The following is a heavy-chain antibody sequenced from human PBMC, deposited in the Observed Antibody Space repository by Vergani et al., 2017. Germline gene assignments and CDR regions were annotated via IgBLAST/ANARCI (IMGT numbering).Heavy chain of an antibody. Sequence: MQLVESGGGVVQPGRSLRLSCATSGFTFSSYGMNWVRQDPGKGLELVAGISGSGVSAYYTDSVKGRFTISRDNSKNMLFLQMNNLITEDTAIYYCAKQYFVSGNYLFDYWGQGTLVTVSS. CDR1: GFTFSSYG. D-gene: IGHD3-10*01. J-gene: IGHJ4*02. CDR3: AKQYFVSGNYLFDY. CDR2: ISGSGVSA. V-gene: IGHV3-23*04.